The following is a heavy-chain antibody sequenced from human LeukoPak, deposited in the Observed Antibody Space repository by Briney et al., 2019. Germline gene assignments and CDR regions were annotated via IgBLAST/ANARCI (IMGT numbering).Heavy chain of an antibody. D-gene: IGHD3-10*01. CDR3: SGAGDYDPFDI. J-gene: IGHJ3*02. V-gene: IGHV4-59*11. CDR1: RGSITSHY. CDR2: IYYTGST. Sequence: SETLSLTCTVSRGSITSHYWTWIRQPPGKGLEWIGHIYYTGSTNYNPSLKSRITMSVDTSKNRFSLNMTSVTAADTAVYFWSGAGDYDPFDIWGQGTMATAS.